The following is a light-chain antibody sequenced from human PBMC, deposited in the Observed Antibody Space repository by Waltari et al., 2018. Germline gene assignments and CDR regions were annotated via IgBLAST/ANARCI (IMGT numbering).Light chain of an antibody. CDR1: SSDIGSSNY. V-gene: IGLV2-14*03. J-gene: IGLJ1*01. CDR3: TSYTTTDTLYV. Sequence: SALTQPASVSRSPGQSITIPCTGTSSDIGSSNYVSWYQQYPGKAPKLIIFDVSNRPSGISDRFSGSKSGNTASLTISGLQAEDEADYICTSYTTTDTLYVFGTGTQVTVL. CDR2: DVS.